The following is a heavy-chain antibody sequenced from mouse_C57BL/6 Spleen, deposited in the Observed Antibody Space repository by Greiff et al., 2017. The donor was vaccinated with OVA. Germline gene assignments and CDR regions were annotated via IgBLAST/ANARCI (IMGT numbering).Heavy chain of an antibody. D-gene: IGHD2-1*01. J-gene: IGHJ4*01. CDR1: GYTFTSYW. CDR2: IDPNSGGT. CDR3: ARSGYGNPYYAMDY. V-gene: IGHV1-72*01. Sequence: QVHVKQPGAELVKPGASVKLSCKASGYTFTSYWMHWVKQRPGRGLEWIGRIDPNSGGTKYNEKFKSKATLTVDKPSSTAYMQLSSLTSEDSAVYYCARSGYGNPYYAMDYWGQGTSVTVSS.